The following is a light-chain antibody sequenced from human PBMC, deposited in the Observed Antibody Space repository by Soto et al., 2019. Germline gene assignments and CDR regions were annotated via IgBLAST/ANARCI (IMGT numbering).Light chain of an antibody. CDR1: SSDVGGYNY. CDR2: EVS. J-gene: IGLJ1*01. Sequence: QSALTQPASVSGSPGQSITISCTGTSSDVGGYNYVSWYQQHPGKAPKLMIYEVSNRPSGVSNRLSDSKSGNTPSLTISGLQAEDEADYYCSSYTSSSIDYVFGTGTKLTVL. V-gene: IGLV2-14*01. CDR3: SSYTSSSIDYV.